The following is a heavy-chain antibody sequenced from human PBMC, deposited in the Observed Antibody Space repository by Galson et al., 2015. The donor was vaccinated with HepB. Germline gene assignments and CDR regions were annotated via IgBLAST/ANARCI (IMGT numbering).Heavy chain of an antibody. Sequence: SVKVSCKASGYTFTSYGISWVRQAPGQGLERMGWISAYNGNTNYAQKLQGRVTMTTDTSTSTAYMELRSLRSDDTAVYYCATSYARAWDYYYYYGMDVWGQGTTVTVSS. CDR1: GYTFTSYG. J-gene: IGHJ6*02. CDR2: ISAYNGNT. V-gene: IGHV1-18*01. CDR3: ATSYARAWDYYYYYGMDV. D-gene: IGHD2-2*01.